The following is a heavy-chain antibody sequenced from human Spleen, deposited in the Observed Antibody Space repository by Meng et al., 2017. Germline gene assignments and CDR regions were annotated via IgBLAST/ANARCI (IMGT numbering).Heavy chain of an antibody. V-gene: IGHV3-30*18. Sequence: QVQLVESGGGVVQPGMSLRLSCAASGLIFSSYGMHWVRQAPGKGLEWVAVISYDGTKKYYADSVKGRFTISRDNSKNTLYLQVSSLRVEDTAVYYCAKDTYNRGYPPNPFDYWGQGTLVTVSS. CDR1: GLIFSSYG. CDR3: AKDTYNRGYPPNPFDY. D-gene: IGHD3-22*01. CDR2: ISYDGTKK. J-gene: IGHJ4*02.